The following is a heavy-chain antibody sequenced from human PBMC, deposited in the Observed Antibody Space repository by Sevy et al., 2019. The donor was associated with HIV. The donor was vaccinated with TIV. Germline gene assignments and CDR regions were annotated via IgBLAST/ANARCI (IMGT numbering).Heavy chain of an antibody. V-gene: IGHV3-23*01. J-gene: IGHJ4*02. CDR3: AKDLRWYCASTNYDLFDY. Sequence: GGSLRLSCAASGFTFSTYAMNWVRQAPGKGLEWVSAISGTGDNTYYADSVKGRFTISRDNSKNTLDLQLNSLRAEDTAVYYCAKDLRWYCASTNYDLFDYWGQGTLVTVSS. CDR2: ISGTGDNT. CDR1: GFTFSTYA. D-gene: IGHD2-2*01.